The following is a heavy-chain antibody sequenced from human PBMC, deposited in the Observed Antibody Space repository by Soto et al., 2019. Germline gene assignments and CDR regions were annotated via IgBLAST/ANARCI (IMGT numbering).Heavy chain of an antibody. CDR1: GFTFSSYA. Sequence: GGALRLSCAASGFTFSSYAMSWVRQAPGKGLEWVSAISGSGGSTYYADSVKGRFTISRDNSKNTLYLQMNSLRAEDTAVYYCANSNVFWSGYYRVAYFDYCGQGTLVTVSS. CDR3: ANSNVFWSGYYRVAYFDY. V-gene: IGHV3-23*01. J-gene: IGHJ4*02. D-gene: IGHD3-3*01. CDR2: ISGSGGST.